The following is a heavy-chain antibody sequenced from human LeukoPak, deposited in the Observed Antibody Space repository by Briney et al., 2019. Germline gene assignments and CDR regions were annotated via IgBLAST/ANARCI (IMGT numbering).Heavy chain of an antibody. Sequence: GGSLRLSCAVSGFTFSSYDMHWVRQAPGKGLEGVTFIQYDGSNKYYADSVKGRFTISRDNSKNTVYLQMNSLRAEDMALYYCAKGLGSSWYGGDFDYWGQGTLVTVSS. J-gene: IGHJ4*02. D-gene: IGHD6-13*01. CDR2: IQYDGSNK. CDR3: AKGLGSSWYGGDFDY. CDR1: GFTFSSYD. V-gene: IGHV3-30*02.